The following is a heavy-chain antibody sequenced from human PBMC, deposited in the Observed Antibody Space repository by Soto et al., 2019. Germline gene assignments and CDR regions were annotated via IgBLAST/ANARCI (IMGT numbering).Heavy chain of an antibody. CDR3: ARNLLVLSYFDY. CDR2: ISAYNGDT. D-gene: IGHD6-13*01. J-gene: IGHJ4*02. CDR1: GYTFSSYG. Sequence: GASVKVSCKASGYTFSSYGISWVRQAPGQGLEWMGWISAYNGDTNYAQKLQGRVTMTTDTSTNTAYMELRSLRSDDTAVYYCARNLLVLSYFDYWGQGTLVTVSS. V-gene: IGHV1-18*01.